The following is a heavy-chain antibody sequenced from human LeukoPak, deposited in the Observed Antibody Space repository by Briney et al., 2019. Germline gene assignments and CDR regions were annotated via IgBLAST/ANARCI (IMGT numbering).Heavy chain of an antibody. V-gene: IGHV1-18*01. CDR3: ARVTTFGVVTSYFDY. CDR1: GYTFTSYG. Sequence: ASVKVSCKASGYTFTSYGISWVRQAPGQGLEWMGWISAYNGNTNYAQKLQGRVTMTTDTSTSTAYMELRSLRSDDTAVYYCARVTTFGVVTSYFDYWGQGTLVTVSS. CDR2: ISAYNGNT. J-gene: IGHJ4*02. D-gene: IGHD3-3*01.